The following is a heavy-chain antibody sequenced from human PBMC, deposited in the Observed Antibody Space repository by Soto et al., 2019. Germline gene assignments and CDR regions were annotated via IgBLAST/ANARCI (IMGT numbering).Heavy chain of an antibody. CDR1: GGSISRGGFY. Sequence: SETLSLTCTVSGGSISRGGFYWTWIRQRPGKGLEWIGYVYHSGNTYYNTALKSRVSLSVDTSKNQFSLKLTSVTAADTAVYYCARAENDYGGYFDYWGQGTLVTVS. CDR2: VYHSGNT. CDR3: ARAENDYGGYFDY. J-gene: IGHJ4*02. V-gene: IGHV4-31*03. D-gene: IGHD4-17*01.